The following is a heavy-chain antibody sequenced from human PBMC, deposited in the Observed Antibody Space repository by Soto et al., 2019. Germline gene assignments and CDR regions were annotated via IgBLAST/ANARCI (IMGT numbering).Heavy chain of an antibody. Sequence: GGSLRLSCSASGFTFSSYAMHWVRQAPGKGLEYVSAISSNGGSTYYADSVKGRFTISRDNSKNTLYLQMSSLRAEDTDMFYCVKARENYYDSSGYPDAFDIWGQGTMVTVSS. J-gene: IGHJ3*02. D-gene: IGHD3-22*01. CDR1: GFTFSSYA. V-gene: IGHV3-64D*08. CDR3: VKARENYYDSSGYPDAFDI. CDR2: ISSNGGST.